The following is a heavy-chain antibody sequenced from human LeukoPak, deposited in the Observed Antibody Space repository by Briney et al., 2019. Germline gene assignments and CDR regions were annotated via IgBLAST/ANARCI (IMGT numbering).Heavy chain of an antibody. CDR3: ARHHSGFWSGYSQYYFDY. CDR2: IYYSGST. D-gene: IGHD3-3*01. CDR1: GGSISSYY. Sequence: PSETLSLTCTVSGGSISSYYWSWIRQPPGKGLEWIGYIYYSGSTNYNPSLKSRVTISVDASKNQFSLKLSSVTAADTAVYYCARHHSGFWSGYSQYYFDYWGQGTLVTVSS. J-gene: IGHJ4*02. V-gene: IGHV4-59*01.